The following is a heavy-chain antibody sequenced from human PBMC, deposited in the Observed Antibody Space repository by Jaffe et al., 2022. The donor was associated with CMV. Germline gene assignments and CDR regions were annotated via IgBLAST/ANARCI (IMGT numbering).Heavy chain of an antibody. Sequence: QVQLVESGGGVVQPGRSLRLSCAASGMTFSDYGMHWVRQAPGKGLEWVAVIWHDGSRVFYVDSVKGRFTISRDNSKNTLYLQMNSLRAEDTALYFCTRDQRSWYFDVWGRGTLVTVSS. J-gene: IGHJ2*01. CDR3: TRDQRSWYFDV. CDR1: GMTFSDYG. CDR2: IWHDGSRV. V-gene: IGHV3-33*01. D-gene: IGHD6-25*01.